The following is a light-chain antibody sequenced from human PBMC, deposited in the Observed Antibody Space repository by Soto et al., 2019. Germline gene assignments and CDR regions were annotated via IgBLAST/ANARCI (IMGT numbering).Light chain of an antibody. J-gene: IGLJ2*01. CDR2: END. CDR1: SSNIGENY. Sequence: QSVLTQPPSLSAAPGQTVTISCSGSSSNIGENYVSWYNQVPGTAPKLIISENDKRPSGIPDRFSGSKSGTSATLGITGLQTGDEADYYCGTWDSSLSAEVFGGGTKLTVL. CDR3: GTWDSSLSAEV. V-gene: IGLV1-51*02.